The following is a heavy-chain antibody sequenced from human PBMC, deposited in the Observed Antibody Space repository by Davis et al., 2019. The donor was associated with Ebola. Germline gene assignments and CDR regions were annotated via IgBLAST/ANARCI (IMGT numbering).Heavy chain of an antibody. D-gene: IGHD2-8*02. J-gene: IGHJ3*02. Sequence: GGSLRLSCKGSGYIFTKSWIGWVRQMPGKGLEWMGIIYPGDSDTRYSPSFQGQVTISADKSIGTAYLQWSSLKASDTAMYYCASLRRTITGMDDAFDIWGQGTMVTVSS. CDR1: GYIFTKSW. CDR3: ASLRRTITGMDDAFDI. V-gene: IGHV5-51*01. CDR2: IYPGDSDT.